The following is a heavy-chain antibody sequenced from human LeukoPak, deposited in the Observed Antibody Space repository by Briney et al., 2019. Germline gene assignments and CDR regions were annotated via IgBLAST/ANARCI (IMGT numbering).Heavy chain of an antibody. V-gene: IGHV3-21*01. CDR3: ATPITTVVTPFTGRG. CDR2: ISSSSSYI. J-gene: IGHJ4*02. CDR1: GFTFSIYS. Sequence: GGSLRLSCAASGFTFSIYSMNWVRQAPGKGLEWVSSISSSSSYIYYADSVKGRFTISRDNAKNSLYLQMNSLRAEDTAVYYCATPITTVVTPFTGRGWGQGTLVTVSS. D-gene: IGHD4-23*01.